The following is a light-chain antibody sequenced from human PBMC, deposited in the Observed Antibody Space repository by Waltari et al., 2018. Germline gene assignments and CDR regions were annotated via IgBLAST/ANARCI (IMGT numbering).Light chain of an antibody. CDR3: TAWDISLNAHV. V-gene: IGLV10-54*04. CDR1: RSNVRNQA. CDR2: RNN. J-gene: IGLJ1*01. Sequence: QTGLTQPPSVSKGLGQTATLPCTGNRSNVRNQAPAWLQQHQDHPPKLLSYRNNNRPSGISERFSASRSGNTASLTITELQPEDEADYYCTAWDISLNAHVFGTGTEVTVL.